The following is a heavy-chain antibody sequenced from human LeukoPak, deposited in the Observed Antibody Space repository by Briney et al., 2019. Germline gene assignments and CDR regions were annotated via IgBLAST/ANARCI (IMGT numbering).Heavy chain of an antibody. Sequence: LSLTCTVSGGSISSGSYYWSWIRQAPGKGLEWVSYISSSSNTIYYADSVKGRFTISRDNAKNSLYLQMNSLRAEDTAVYYCARANWGNDYWGQGTLVTVSS. V-gene: IGHV3-11*01. CDR2: ISSSSNTI. D-gene: IGHD7-27*01. J-gene: IGHJ4*02. CDR1: GGSISSGSYY. CDR3: ARANWGNDY.